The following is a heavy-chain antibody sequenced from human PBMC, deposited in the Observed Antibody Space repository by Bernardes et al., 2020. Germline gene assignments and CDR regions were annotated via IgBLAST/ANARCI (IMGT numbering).Heavy chain of an antibody. CDR2: ISWNSGSI. CDR3: AKDYETGELGIAVEGYCGH. V-gene: IGHV3-9*02. CDR1: GFTSDGCD. D-gene: IGHD6-19*01. J-gene: IGHJ4*02. Sequence: SLRPPSAASGFTSDGCDMHWDGHSPGEGVLWVSGISWNSGSIDYAASVKGRFTIPRDNAKNSLYVQMNSLRPDDTALYYCAKDYETGELGIAVEGYCGHWGQGTLVTVSS.